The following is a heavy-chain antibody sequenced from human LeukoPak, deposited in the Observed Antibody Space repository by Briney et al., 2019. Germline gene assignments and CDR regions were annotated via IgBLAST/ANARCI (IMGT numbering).Heavy chain of an antibody. CDR1: GFTFSSYS. D-gene: IGHD2/OR15-2a*01. Sequence: GGSLRLSCAASGFTFSSYSMNWVRQAPGKGLEWVAVISYDGSNKYYADSVKGRFTISRDNSKNTLYLRMNSLRAEDTAVYYCAKGWVIFDYWGQGTLVTVSS. CDR2: ISYDGSNK. J-gene: IGHJ4*02. CDR3: AKGWVIFDY. V-gene: IGHV3-30*18.